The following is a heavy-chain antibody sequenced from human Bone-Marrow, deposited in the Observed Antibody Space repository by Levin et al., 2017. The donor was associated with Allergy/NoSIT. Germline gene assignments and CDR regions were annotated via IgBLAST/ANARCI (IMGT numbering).Heavy chain of an antibody. Sequence: LSLTCAASGFTFSDYYMSWIRQAPGKGLEWVSYISSSGSTIYYADSVKGRFTISRDNAKNSLYLQMNSLRAEDTAVYYCARDSPPRLRSYYYGMDVWGQGTTVTVSS. J-gene: IGHJ6*02. CDR1: GFTFSDYY. CDR3: ARDSPPRLRSYYYGMDV. CDR2: ISSSGSTI. V-gene: IGHV3-11*01. D-gene: IGHD4-17*01.